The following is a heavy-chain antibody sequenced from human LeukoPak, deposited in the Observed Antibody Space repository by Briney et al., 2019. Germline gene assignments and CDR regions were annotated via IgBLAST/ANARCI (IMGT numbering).Heavy chain of an antibody. CDR2: IIPIFGTA. CDR1: GGTFSSYA. D-gene: IGHD3-3*01. J-gene: IGHJ6*03. CDR3: ARCDFWSGYHYYYYYMDV. Sequence: SVKGSCKASGGTFSSYAISWVRQAPGQGLEWMGWIIPIFGTANYAQKFQGRVTITTDESTSTAYMELSSLRSEDTAVYYCARCDFWSGYHYYYYYMDVWGKGTTVTVSS. V-gene: IGHV1-69*05.